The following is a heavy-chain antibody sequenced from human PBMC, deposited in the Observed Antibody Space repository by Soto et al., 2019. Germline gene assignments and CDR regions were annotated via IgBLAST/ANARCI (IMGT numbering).Heavy chain of an antibody. CDR3: ARPANTVADHFDL. J-gene: IGHJ4*02. CDR2: IYPSDSDT. D-gene: IGHD4-17*01. Sequence: GESLKISCQVSGYTFTIYWIGWVRQMPGKGLERMGIIYPSDSDTRYSPSFQGQVTISADQSINTAYLQWDSLKASDTAIYYCARPANTVADHFDLWGQGTPVTVS. CDR1: GYTFTIYW. V-gene: IGHV5-51*01.